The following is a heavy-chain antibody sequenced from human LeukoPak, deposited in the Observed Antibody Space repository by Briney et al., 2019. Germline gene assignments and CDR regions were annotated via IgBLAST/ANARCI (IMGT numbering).Heavy chain of an antibody. CDR2: IVVGSGNT. J-gene: IGHJ5*02. Sequence: SVKVSCKASGFTFTSSAVQWVRQARGQRLEWIGWIVVGSGNTNYAQKFQERVTMTRDMSTNIAYMELSSLRSEDTAVYYCAAEGTYYYGSGNYKNWFDPWGQGTLVTVSS. V-gene: IGHV1-58*01. CDR3: AAEGTYYYGSGNYKNWFDP. CDR1: GFTFTSSA. D-gene: IGHD3-10*01.